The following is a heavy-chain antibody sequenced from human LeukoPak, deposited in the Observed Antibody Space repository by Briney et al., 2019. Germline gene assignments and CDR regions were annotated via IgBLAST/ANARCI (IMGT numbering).Heavy chain of an antibody. CDR3: ARQGDSSGWYGAFDI. J-gene: IGHJ3*02. CDR1: GGSFSTYY. CDR2: FYYSGST. D-gene: IGHD6-19*01. V-gene: IGHV4-59*08. Sequence: SETLSLTCTVTGGSFSTYYWGWIRQPPGKGLEWIGHFYYSGSTNYNPSLKSRVTISVDTSRNQFALKLSSVTAADTAVYFCARQGDSSGWYGAFDICGQGKMVTVSS.